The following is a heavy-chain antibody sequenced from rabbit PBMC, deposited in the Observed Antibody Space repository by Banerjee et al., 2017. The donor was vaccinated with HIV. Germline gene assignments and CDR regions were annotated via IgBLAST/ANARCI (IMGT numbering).Heavy chain of an antibody. Sequence: QEQLVESGGGLVQPEGSLTLTCTASGFSFSYKYVMCWVRQAPGKGLEWIACIYIGSAVNTVYASWAKGRFTISKTSSTTVTLQMTSLTAADTATYFCARDLAGVIGWNFGLWGPGTLVTVS. V-gene: IGHV1S45*01. D-gene: IGHD4-1*01. CDR3: ARDLAGVIGWNFGL. J-gene: IGHJ4*01. CDR2: IYIGSAVNT. CDR1: GFSFSYKYV.